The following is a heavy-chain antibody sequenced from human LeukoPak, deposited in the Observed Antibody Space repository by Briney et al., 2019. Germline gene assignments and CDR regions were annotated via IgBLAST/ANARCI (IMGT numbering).Heavy chain of an antibody. CDR3: ASHASGAAGILDRYNWFDP. CDR1: GGTLSSYA. D-gene: IGHD6-13*01. V-gene: IGHV1-69*13. Sequence: VASVKVSSKASGGTLSSYAISWVRPAPGHGLEWIGGIIPIFGTANYAQNFQGRVTITADESTSTAYMELSSLRSEDTAVYYCASHASGAAGILDRYNWFDPWGQGTLVTVSS. CDR2: IIPIFGTA. J-gene: IGHJ5*02.